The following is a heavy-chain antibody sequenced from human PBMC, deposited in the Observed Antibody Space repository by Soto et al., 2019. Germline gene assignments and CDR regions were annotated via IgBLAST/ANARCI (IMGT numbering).Heavy chain of an antibody. Sequence: QVQLVQSGAEVKKPGASVKVSCRASGYTFTSYHINWVRQATGQGLEWMGWMNPDSGNTGYAQKFQGRVTMTRNTSISTAYMELSSLRSEDTAVYYCARWEEIVLVPTARHGVDVWGQGITVTVSS. J-gene: IGHJ6*02. CDR3: ARWEEIVLVPTARHGVDV. V-gene: IGHV1-8*01. CDR1: GYTFTSYH. CDR2: MNPDSGNT. D-gene: IGHD2-2*01.